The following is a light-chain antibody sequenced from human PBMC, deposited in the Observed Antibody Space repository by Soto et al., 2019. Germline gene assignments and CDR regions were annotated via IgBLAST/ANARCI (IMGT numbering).Light chain of an antibody. J-gene: IGKJ4*01. CDR2: GAS. V-gene: IGKV3-20*01. Sequence: EIVLTQSPGTLSVSPGENVTLSCRASQTVSRGDLAWYQQRPGQPPRLLIYGASSRATGIPDRVSGSGSGTDFTLTIRRLEPEYFAVYYCQQYGSSPLTFGGGSKVDIK. CDR3: QQYGSSPLT. CDR1: QTVSRGD.